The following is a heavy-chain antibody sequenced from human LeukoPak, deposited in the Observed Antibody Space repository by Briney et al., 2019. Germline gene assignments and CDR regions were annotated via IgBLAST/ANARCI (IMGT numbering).Heavy chain of an antibody. CDR1: GGSISSSSYY. Sequence: PSETLSLTCTVSGGSISSSSYYWGWIRQPPGKGLEWIGSIYYSGSTYYNPSLKSRVTISVDTSKNQFSLKLSSVTAADTAVYYCARRACGIGFGYWGQGILVTVSS. CDR3: ARRACGIGFGY. CDR2: IYYSGST. J-gene: IGHJ4*02. V-gene: IGHV4-39*01. D-gene: IGHD1-26*01.